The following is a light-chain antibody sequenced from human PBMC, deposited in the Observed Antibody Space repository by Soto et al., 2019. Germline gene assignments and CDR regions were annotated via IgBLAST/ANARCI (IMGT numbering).Light chain of an antibody. J-gene: IGKJ4*01. CDR3: HQYGTLPLS. V-gene: IGKV3-20*01. CDR1: QSLGSTF. CDR2: GAS. Sequence: LFTHSPGTLSLSPGDRATLSCRASQSLGSTFLAWYQQKSGQSPRLLIYGASDRATDIPDRFSGSGSGADFTLTISRLEPEDLAVYFCHQYGTLPLSFGGGTKVDIK.